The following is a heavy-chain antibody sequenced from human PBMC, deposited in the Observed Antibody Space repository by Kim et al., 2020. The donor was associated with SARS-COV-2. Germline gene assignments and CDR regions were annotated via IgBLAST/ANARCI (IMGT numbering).Heavy chain of an antibody. CDR1: GGSISSSSYY. D-gene: IGHD2-21*02. J-gene: IGHJ6*02. CDR3: ARVVVVTAFGYYGMDV. V-gene: IGHV4-39*01. CDR2: IYYSGST. Sequence: SETLSLTCTVSGGSISSSSYYWGWIRQPPGKGLEWIGSIYYSGSTYYNPSLKSRVTISVDTSKNQFSLKLRSVTAADTAVYYCARVVVVTAFGYYGMDVWGQGTTVTVSS.